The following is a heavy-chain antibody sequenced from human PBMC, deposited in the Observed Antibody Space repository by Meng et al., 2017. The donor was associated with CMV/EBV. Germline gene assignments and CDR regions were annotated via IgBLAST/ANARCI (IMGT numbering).Heavy chain of an antibody. D-gene: IGHD3-10*01. J-gene: IGHJ6*02. CDR3: ARDYPPFTMVRGVTLSDGMDV. V-gene: IGHV3-30*04. CDR1: GFTFSSYA. CDR2: ISYDGSNK. Sequence: GGSLRLSCAASGFTFSSYAMHWVRQAPGKGLEWVAVISYDGSNKYYADSVKGRFTISRDNSKNTLYLQMNSLRAEDTAVYYCARDYPPFTMVRGVTLSDGMDVWGQGTTVTASS.